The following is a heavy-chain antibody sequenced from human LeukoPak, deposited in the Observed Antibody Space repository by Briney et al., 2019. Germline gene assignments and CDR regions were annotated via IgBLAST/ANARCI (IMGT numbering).Heavy chain of an antibody. V-gene: IGHV3-21*03. J-gene: IGHJ4*02. CDR2: IFSSSTYI. CDR1: GFAFNTYS. D-gene: IGHD2/OR15-2a*01. Sequence: GESLRLSCAASGFAFNTYSMNWVRQAPGNGLEWVSFIFSSSTYIYYTDSVKGRFTISRDNDRNSLYLQMDNLRAEDTGVYYCARDFYDGFALDYWGQGTLVTVSS. CDR3: ARDFYDGFALDY.